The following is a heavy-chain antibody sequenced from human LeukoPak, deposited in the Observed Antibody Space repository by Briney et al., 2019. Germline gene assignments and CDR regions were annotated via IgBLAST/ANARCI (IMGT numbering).Heavy chain of an antibody. D-gene: IGHD2-21*01. V-gene: IGHV3-7*04. CDR3: ARDVYSGSHQT. Sequence: GGSLRLSCAASGFTFSGYWMTWVRQAPGKGLEWVANIREDGSEKYYVDSVKGRFTISRDNAKNSLYLQMNTLRAEDTAVYYCARDVYSGSHQTWGQGTLVTVSS. J-gene: IGHJ5*02. CDR2: IREDGSEK. CDR1: GFTFSGYW.